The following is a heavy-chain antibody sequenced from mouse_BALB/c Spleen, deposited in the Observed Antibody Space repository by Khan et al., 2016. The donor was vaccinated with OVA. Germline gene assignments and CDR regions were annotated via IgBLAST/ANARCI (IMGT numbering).Heavy chain of an antibody. J-gene: IGHJ3*01. V-gene: IGHV3-2*02. Sequence: QLEESGPGLVKPSQSLSLTCTVTGYPITSEYAWNWIRQFPGNKLEWMGYINYSGNTRFNPSLKSRTSITRDTSKNQFFLQLNSVTTEDTATYYCARKDYDDYDPFPYWGQGTLVTVSA. CDR3: ARKDYDDYDPFPY. D-gene: IGHD2-4*01. CDR2: INYSGNT. CDR1: GYPITSEYA.